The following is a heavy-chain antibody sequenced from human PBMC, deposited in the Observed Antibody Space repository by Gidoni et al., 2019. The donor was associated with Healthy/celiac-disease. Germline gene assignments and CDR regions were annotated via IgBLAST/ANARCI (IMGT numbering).Heavy chain of an antibody. CDR1: VGTFSSYA. CDR2: IIPMFGRS. V-gene: IGHV1-69*01. J-gene: IGHJ5*02. CDR3: ARCQREVSRTGFGNWFDP. Sequence: QVQLVQSGAEVKKPGSSVKVSCKAFVGTFSSYAISWVRQAPGQGLEWMGGIIPMFGRSNYAQKFQGRVTITADEATSTAYMELSSLRSEDTAVYYCARCQREVSRTGFGNWFDPWGQGTLVTVSS. D-gene: IGHD6-25*01.